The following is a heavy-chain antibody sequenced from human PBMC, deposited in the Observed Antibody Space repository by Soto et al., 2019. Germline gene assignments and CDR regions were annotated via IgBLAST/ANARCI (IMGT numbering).Heavy chain of an antibody. CDR2: IKSKTDGGTT. D-gene: IGHD4-17*01. V-gene: IGHV3-15*01. Sequence: GGSLRLSCASSGFPFSNSCMSLVVEAAGKGLDWVCRIKSKTDGGTTDYAAPVKGRFTISRDDSKNTLYLQMNSLKTEDTAVYYCTTDRFAYGDVANAFDIWGQGTMVT. CDR3: TTDRFAYGDVANAFDI. CDR1: GFPFSNSC. J-gene: IGHJ3*02.